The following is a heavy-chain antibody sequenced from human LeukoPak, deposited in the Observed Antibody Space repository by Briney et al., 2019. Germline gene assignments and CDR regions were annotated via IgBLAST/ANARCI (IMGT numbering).Heavy chain of an antibody. CDR2: IYTSGST. J-gene: IGHJ4*02. V-gene: IGHV4-4*07. CDR1: GGSISSCH. Sequence: SETLSLTCTVSGGSISSCHWSWIRQPAGKGLEWIGRIYTSGSTNYNPSLKSRVTMSVDTSKNQFSLKLSSVTAADTAVYYCARDSGPCGGDCYSVWGQGTLVTVSS. D-gene: IGHD2-21*02. CDR3: ARDSGPCGGDCYSV.